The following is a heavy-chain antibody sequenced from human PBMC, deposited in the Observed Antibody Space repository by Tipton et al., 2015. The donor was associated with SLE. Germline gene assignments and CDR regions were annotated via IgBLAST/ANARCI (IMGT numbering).Heavy chain of an antibody. CDR1: GASITSGGYY. CDR2: TFYRGSK. Sequence: TLSLTCTVSGASITSGGYYWGWIRQHPEKGLEWIGNTFYRGSKYSNPSLKRRLMISVDTSKNQFSLTLTSVIAAVTAVYYCVSFGSTSMTAPAVDYWGQGTLVTFSS. CDR3: VSFGSTSMTAPAVDY. J-gene: IGHJ4*02. V-gene: IGHV4-31*03. D-gene: IGHD2-2*01.